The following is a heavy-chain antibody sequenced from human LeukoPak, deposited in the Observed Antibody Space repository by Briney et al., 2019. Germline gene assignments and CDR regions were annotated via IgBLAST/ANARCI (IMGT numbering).Heavy chain of an antibody. CDR3: ARASRPYYDFWSGNQGSFDL. Sequence: RSSETLSLTCTVSGGSISSYYRSWIRQPAGKGLEWIGRIYTSGSTNYNPSLKSRVTMSADTSKNQFSLKLSSVTAADTAVYYCARASRPYYDFWSGNQGSFDLWGRGTLVTVSS. CDR2: IYTSGST. CDR1: GGSISSYY. D-gene: IGHD3-3*01. J-gene: IGHJ2*01. V-gene: IGHV4-4*07.